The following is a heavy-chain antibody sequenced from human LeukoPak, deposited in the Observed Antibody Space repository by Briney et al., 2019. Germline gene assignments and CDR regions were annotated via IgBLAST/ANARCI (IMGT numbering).Heavy chain of an antibody. D-gene: IGHD6-13*01. Sequence: ASVKVSCKASGGTFSSYAISWVRQAPGQVLEWMGRIIPILGIANYAQKFQGRVTITADKSTSTAYMELSSLRSEDTAVYYCASIAAAGTFFDYWGQGTLVTVSS. J-gene: IGHJ4*02. CDR1: GGTFSSYA. CDR3: ASIAAAGTFFDY. CDR2: IIPILGIA. V-gene: IGHV1-69*04.